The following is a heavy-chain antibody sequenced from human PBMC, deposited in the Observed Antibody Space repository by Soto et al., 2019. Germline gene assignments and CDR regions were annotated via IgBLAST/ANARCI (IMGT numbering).Heavy chain of an antibody. CDR1: GYTFACYY. CDR3: ARERLAVAGRAFDI. V-gene: IGHV1-2*04. J-gene: IGHJ3*02. Sequence: ASVKVSCKASGYTFACYYMHWGLQAPGQGLEWMGWINPNSGGTNYAQKFQGWVTMTRDTSISTAYMELSRLRSDDTAVYYCARERLAVAGRAFDIWGQGTMVTVS. D-gene: IGHD6-19*01. CDR2: INPNSGGT.